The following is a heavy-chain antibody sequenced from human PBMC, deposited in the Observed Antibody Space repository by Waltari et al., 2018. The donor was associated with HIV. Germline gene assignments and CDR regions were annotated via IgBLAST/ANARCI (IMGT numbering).Heavy chain of an antibody. J-gene: IGHJ5*02. Sequence: QVQLQESGPGLVTPSETLSLTCTVSGGSTSSYYWGWLRPPPGKGLEWIGYIYYSGSTNYNPSLKSRVTISVDTSKNQFSLKLSSVTAADTAVYYCARDYYDSSGYYYGYSPWGQGTLVTVSS. CDR2: IYYSGST. V-gene: IGHV4-59*01. CDR1: GGSTSSYY. CDR3: ARDYYDSSGYYYGYSP. D-gene: IGHD3-22*01.